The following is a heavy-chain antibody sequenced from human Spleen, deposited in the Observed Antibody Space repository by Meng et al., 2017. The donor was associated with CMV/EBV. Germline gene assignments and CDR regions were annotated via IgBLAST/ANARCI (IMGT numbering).Heavy chain of an antibody. CDR3: TRKNWAFYC. V-gene: IGHV3-49*04. J-gene: IGHJ4*02. Sequence: GESLKISCTTSGFIFDDFALSWVRQAPGKGLEWVGFIRNKAYGGTTDYAASVKGRFTISRDDSKSIAYLQMKSLKTEDTAVYYCTRKNWAFYCLGQGTLVTVSS. CDR2: IRNKAYGGTT. CDR1: GFIFDDFA. D-gene: IGHD7-27*01.